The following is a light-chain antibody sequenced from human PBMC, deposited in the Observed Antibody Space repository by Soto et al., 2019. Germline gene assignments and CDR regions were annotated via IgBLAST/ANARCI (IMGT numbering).Light chain of an antibody. Sequence: QSVLTQPPSASGTPGQRVTISCSGGSSNIGSSSVNWYQQLPGTAPKLLIYNNNQWPSGVPDRFSGSKSGTSASLAISGLQSEDEADYYCAAWDVTLNGLYVFGTGTKVTVL. V-gene: IGLV1-44*01. J-gene: IGLJ1*01. CDR3: AAWDVTLNGLYV. CDR1: SSNIGSSS. CDR2: NNN.